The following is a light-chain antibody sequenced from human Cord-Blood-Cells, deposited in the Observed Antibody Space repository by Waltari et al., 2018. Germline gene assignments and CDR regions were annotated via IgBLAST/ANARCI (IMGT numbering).Light chain of an antibody. CDR2: GAS. J-gene: IGKJ1*01. CDR1: QSVSSN. Sequence: EIVMTKSPAPTSASPGGRSTRSCRARQSVSSNFAWYPQMPGQAPRLLIYGASTRATGIPDRFSGSGSGTEFTLTISSLQSEDFAVYYCQQYNNWPPWTFGQGTKVEIK. V-gene: IGKV3-15*01. CDR3: QQYNNWPPWT.